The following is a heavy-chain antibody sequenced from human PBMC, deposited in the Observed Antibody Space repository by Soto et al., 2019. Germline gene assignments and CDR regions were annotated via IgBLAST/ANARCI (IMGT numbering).Heavy chain of an antibody. CDR1: GGSISSSNW. Sequence: PSETLSLTCAVSGGSISSSNWWSWVRQPPGKGLEWIGEIYHSGGANYNPSLKSRVTISVDKSKNQFSLKLNSVTAADTAVYYFARKRYCSGGSCYEYFDYWGQGTLVTVSS. J-gene: IGHJ4*02. V-gene: IGHV4-4*02. CDR2: IYHSGGA. CDR3: ARKRYCSGGSCYEYFDY. D-gene: IGHD2-15*01.